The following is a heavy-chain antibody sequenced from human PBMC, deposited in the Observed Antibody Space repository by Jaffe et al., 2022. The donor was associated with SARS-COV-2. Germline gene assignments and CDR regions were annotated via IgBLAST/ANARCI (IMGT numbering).Heavy chain of an antibody. CDR2: ITNSGDSA. V-gene: IGHV3-23*01. J-gene: IGHJ6*02. CDR1: GFIFSSYA. D-gene: IGHD3-10*01. Sequence: EVQLLESGGGLVQPGGSLRLSCAASGFIFSSYAMSWVRQAQGKGLEWVSSITNSGDSAYYADSVKGRFIISRDNSKNTVNLQMNSLSAEDTALYYCVYGSGSYIFNYGMDVWGQGTTVTVSS. CDR3: VYGSGSYIFNYGMDV.